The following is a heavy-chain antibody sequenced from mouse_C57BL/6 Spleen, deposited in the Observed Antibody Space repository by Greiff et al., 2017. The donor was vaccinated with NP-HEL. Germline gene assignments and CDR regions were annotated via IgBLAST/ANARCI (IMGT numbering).Heavy chain of an antibody. Sequence: VQLVESGTELVKPGASVKLSCKASGYTFTSYWMHWVKQRPGQGLEWIGNINPSNGGTNYNEKFKSKATLTVDKSSSTAYMQLSSLTSEDSAVYYCARSVYDYDGFDYWGQGTTLTVSS. CDR1: GYTFTSYW. D-gene: IGHD2-4*01. V-gene: IGHV1-53*01. CDR2: INPSNGGT. CDR3: ARSVYDYDGFDY. J-gene: IGHJ2*01.